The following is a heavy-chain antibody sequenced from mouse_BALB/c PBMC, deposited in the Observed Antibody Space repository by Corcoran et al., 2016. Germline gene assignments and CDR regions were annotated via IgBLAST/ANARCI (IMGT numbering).Heavy chain of an antibody. V-gene: IGHV1S136*01. CDR3: AREVPGGNPFDY. D-gene: IGHD2-1*01. Sequence: EVKLQQSGPELVKPGASGKMSCMAYGYTFASYVIHCVKQKPGQGLEWIGYIYPYNDGIKYNEKFKGKATLTSDKSSSTAYMGLNSLTSEDSAVYYCAREVPGGNPFDYWGQGTTLAVSS. CDR1: GYTFASYV. CDR2: IYPYNDGI. J-gene: IGHJ2*01.